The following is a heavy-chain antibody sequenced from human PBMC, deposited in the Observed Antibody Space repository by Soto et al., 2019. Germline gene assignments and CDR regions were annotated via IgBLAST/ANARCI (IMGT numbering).Heavy chain of an antibody. CDR1: GGSISSGDHY. Sequence: PSETLSLTCTVSGGSISSGDHYWSWIRQPPGKGLEWIGYIYYRGSTYYNPSLKSRVTISVDTSKNQFSLKLSAVTAADTAVYYCARDRTLNTPTVFWNWFDPWGQGTLVTVSS. CDR2: IYYRGST. V-gene: IGHV4-30-4*01. CDR3: ARDRTLNTPTVFWNWFDP. J-gene: IGHJ5*02. D-gene: IGHD4-4*01.